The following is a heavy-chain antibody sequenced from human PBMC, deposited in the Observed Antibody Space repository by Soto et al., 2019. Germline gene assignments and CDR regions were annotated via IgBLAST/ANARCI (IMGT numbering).Heavy chain of an antibody. CDR3: ARRWGYDAFDI. Sequence: QVQLVESGGGVVQPGRSLRLSCAASGFTFSSYGMHWVRQAPGKGLEWVAVIWYDGSNKYYADSVKGRFTISRDNSKNTLYLKMNSLRARDTAVYYCARRWGYDAFDIWGQGTMVTVSS. CDR1: GFTFSSYG. CDR2: IWYDGSNK. V-gene: IGHV3-33*01. D-gene: IGHD1-26*01. J-gene: IGHJ3*02.